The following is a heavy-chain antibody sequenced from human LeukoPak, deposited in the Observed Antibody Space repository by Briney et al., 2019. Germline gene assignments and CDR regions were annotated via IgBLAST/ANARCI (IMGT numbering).Heavy chain of an antibody. Sequence: SVKVSCEASGGTFSSYAISWVRQAPGQGLEWMGRIIPILGIANYAQKFQGRVTITADKSTSTAYMELSSLRSEDTAVYYCARDRGELRYFDWLSYWGQGTLVTVSS. J-gene: IGHJ4*02. CDR1: GGTFSSYA. CDR2: IIPILGIA. D-gene: IGHD3-9*01. V-gene: IGHV1-69*04. CDR3: ARDRGELRYFDWLSY.